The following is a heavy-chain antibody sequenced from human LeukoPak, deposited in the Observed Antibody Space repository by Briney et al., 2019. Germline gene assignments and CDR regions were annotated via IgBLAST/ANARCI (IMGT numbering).Heavy chain of an antibody. Sequence: ASVKVSCKASGYTFTGYYIHWVRQAPGQGLEWMGWINPNSDGTDYAPKFQGRVTMTADTSISTTYMELSRLRFDDTAIYYCAVLLWLGELGPDYWGQGTLVTVSS. CDR3: AVLLWLGELGPDY. CDR2: INPNSDGT. V-gene: IGHV1-2*02. D-gene: IGHD3-10*01. J-gene: IGHJ4*02. CDR1: GYTFTGYY.